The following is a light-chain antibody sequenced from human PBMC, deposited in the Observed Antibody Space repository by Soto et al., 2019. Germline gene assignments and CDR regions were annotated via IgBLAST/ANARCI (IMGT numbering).Light chain of an antibody. V-gene: IGLV1-44*01. Sequence: QAVVTQPPSASGTPGQRVTISCSGSSSNIGDNSVNWYQQPPGTAPKLLIYKNNQRPSGVPDRFSASKSGTSASLAISGLQSEDEADYYCAAWDGSLNGPVFGGGTKVTVL. CDR3: AAWDGSLNGPV. CDR1: SSNIGDNS. CDR2: KNN. J-gene: IGLJ2*01.